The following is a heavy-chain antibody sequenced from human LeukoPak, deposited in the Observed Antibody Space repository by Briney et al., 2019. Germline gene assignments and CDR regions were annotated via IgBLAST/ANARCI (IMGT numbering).Heavy chain of an antibody. J-gene: IGHJ4*02. D-gene: IGHD5-12*01. V-gene: IGHV4-39*07. CDR3: ARGDYDVTY. CDR1: GGSISSSNYY. CDR2: IYYSGST. Sequence: SETLSLTCTVSGGSISSSNYYWGWIRQPPGKGLEWIGSIYYSGSTYYNPSLKSRVTISVDTSKNQFSLKLSSVTAADTAVYYCARGDYDVTYWGQGTLVTVSS.